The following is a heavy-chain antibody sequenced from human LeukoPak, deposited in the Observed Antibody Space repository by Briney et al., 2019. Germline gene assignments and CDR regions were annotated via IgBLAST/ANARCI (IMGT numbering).Heavy chain of an antibody. CDR2: INHSGST. J-gene: IGHJ3*02. V-gene: IGHV4-34*01. CDR3: ARTYSETSYSAFDI. Sequence: SETLSPTCAVYGGSFSGYYWSWIRQPPGKGLEWIGEINHSGSTNYNPSLKSRVTISVDTSKNQFSLKLSSVTAADTAVYYCARTYSETSYSAFDIWGQGTMVTVSS. CDR1: GGSFSGYY. D-gene: IGHD1-26*01.